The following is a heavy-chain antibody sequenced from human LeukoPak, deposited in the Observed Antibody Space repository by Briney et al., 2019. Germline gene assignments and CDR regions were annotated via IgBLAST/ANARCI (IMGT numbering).Heavy chain of an antibody. CDR3: ARDRPGIVVVPAAPDY. V-gene: IGHV1-2*02. Sequence: ASVKVSCKASGYTFSGYYMHWVRQAPGQGLEWMGWINPNSGGTNYAQKFQGRVTMTRDTSISTAYMELSRLTSDDTAVYYCARDRPGIVVVPAAPDYWGQGTLVTVSS. J-gene: IGHJ4*02. D-gene: IGHD2-2*01. CDR2: INPNSGGT. CDR1: GYTFSGYY.